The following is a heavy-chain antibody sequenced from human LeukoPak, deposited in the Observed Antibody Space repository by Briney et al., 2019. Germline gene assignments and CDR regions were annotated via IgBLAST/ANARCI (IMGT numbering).Heavy chain of an antibody. Sequence: PSETLSLTCTVSGGSISSSSYYWGWIRQPPGKGLEWIGSIYYSGSTYYNPSLKSRVTISVDTSKNQFSLKLSSVTAADTAVYYCARQSYYYDSSGSYYYMDVCGKGTTVTVSS. CDR1: GGSISSSSYY. V-gene: IGHV4-39*01. D-gene: IGHD3-22*01. CDR3: ARQSYYYDSSGSYYYMDV. J-gene: IGHJ6*03. CDR2: IYYSGST.